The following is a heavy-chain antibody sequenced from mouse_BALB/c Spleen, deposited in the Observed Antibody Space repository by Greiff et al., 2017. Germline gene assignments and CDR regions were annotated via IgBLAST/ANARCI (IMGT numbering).Heavy chain of an antibody. V-gene: IGHV5-17*02. D-gene: IGHD2-3*01. CDR1: GFTFSSFG. J-gene: IGHJ2*01. CDR3: GRRFPDGSLDY. CDR2: ISSGSSTI. Sequence: EVMLVESGGGLVQPGGSRKLSCAASGFTFSSFGMHWVRQAPEKGLEWVAYISSGSSTIYYADTVKGRFTISRDNPKNTLFLQMTSLRSEDTAMYYCGRRFPDGSLDYWGQGTTLTVSS.